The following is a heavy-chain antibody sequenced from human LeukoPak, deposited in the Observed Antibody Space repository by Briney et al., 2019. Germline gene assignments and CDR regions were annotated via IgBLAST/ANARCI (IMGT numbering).Heavy chain of an antibody. CDR1: GFTFSSYS. V-gene: IGHV3-21*01. CDR2: ISSSSSYI. Sequence: GGSLRLSCAASGFTFSSYSMNWVRQAPGKGLEWVSSISSSSSYIYYADSVKGRFTISRDNAKNSLYLQMNSLRAEDTAVYYCARKAPGDAFDIWGQGTMVTVSS. J-gene: IGHJ3*02. CDR3: ARKAPGDAFDI.